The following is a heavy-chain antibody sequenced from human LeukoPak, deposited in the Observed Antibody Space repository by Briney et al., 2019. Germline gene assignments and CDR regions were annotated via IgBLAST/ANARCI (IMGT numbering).Heavy chain of an antibody. CDR1: GFTFSNYG. CDR3: ASDHGAY. Sequence: PGGSLRLSCPASGFTFSNYGMHWVRQAPGKGLEWVAVIWYDGSNIYYADSVKGRFTISRDNSKNTLYLQMDSLRAEDTAIYYCASDHGAYWGQGTLVTVSS. D-gene: IGHD1-26*01. J-gene: IGHJ4*02. CDR2: IWYDGSNI. V-gene: IGHV3-33*01.